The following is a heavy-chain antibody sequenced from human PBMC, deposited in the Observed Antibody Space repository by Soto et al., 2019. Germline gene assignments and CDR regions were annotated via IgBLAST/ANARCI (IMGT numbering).Heavy chain of an antibody. D-gene: IGHD3-10*01. CDR1: GFTFSSYA. V-gene: IGHV3-23*01. J-gene: IGHJ4*02. CDR2: ISGSGGST. CDR3: AKPTYYYGSGAYYFDY. Sequence: GGSLRLSCAASGFTFSSYAMSWVRQAPGKGLEWVSAISGSGGSTYYADSVKGRFTISRDNSKNTLYLQMNSLRAEDTAVYYCAKPTYYYGSGAYYFDYWGQGTLVTVSS.